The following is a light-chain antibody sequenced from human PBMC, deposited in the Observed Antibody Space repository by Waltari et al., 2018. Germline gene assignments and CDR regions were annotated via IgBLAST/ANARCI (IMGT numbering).Light chain of an antibody. V-gene: IGLV1-47*01. Sequence: QPVLTQPPSASVTPGQRVTMSCSGRLSNIGNNFVNWYQQLPGTTPKLLIYRDNQRPSGVPDRFSGSTSGTSASLVISVRRSEDEAVYYCATWDDSLNILFGGGTNLTVL. CDR1: LSNIGNNF. CDR2: RDN. J-gene: IGLJ2*01. CDR3: ATWDDSLNIL.